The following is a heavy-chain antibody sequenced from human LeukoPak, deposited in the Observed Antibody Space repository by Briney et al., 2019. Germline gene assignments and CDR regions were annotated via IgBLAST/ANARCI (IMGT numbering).Heavy chain of an antibody. J-gene: IGHJ6*02. D-gene: IGHD2-21*02. CDR2: MNPNSGNT. CDR1: GYTFTSYD. V-gene: IGHV1-8*01. CDR3: ARYRVVVVTAIRRVGRSYGMDV. Sequence: ASVKVSCKASGYTFTSYDINWVRQATGQGVEWMGWMNPNSGNTGYAQKFRGRVTMTRNTSISTAYMELSSLRPEDTAVYYCARYRVVVVTAIRRVGRSYGMDVWGQGTTVTVSS.